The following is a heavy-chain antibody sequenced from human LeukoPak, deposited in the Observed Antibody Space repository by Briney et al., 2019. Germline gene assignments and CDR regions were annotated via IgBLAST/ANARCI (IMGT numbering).Heavy chain of an antibody. D-gene: IGHD6-13*01. Sequence: PSQTLSLTCSVSGDSISSGSFYWSWIRQPAGRGLEWIGRIYPSGSTNYNPSLKIRVTISLDTSKNQFSLKLSSVTAADTAVYYCARDVLAAPGTFDYWGQGALVTVSS. J-gene: IGHJ4*02. CDR2: IYPSGST. V-gene: IGHV4-61*02. CDR1: GDSISSGSFY. CDR3: ARDVLAAPGTFDY.